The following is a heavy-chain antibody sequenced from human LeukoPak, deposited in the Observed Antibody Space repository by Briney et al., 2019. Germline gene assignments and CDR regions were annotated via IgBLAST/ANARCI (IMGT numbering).Heavy chain of an antibody. D-gene: IGHD4-17*01. J-gene: IGHJ1*01. CDR3: ARQDDYGDYGIEH. Sequence: GGSLRLSCAASGFTFSSYSMHWVRQAPGKGLEYVSAISSNGGSTYYANSVKGRFTISRDNSKNTLYLQMGSLRAEDMAVYYCARQDDYGDYGIEHWGQGTLVTVSS. V-gene: IGHV3-64*01. CDR1: GFTFSSYS. CDR2: ISSNGGST.